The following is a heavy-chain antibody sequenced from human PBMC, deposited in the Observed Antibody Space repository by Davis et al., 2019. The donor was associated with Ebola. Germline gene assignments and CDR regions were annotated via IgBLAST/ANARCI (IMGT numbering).Heavy chain of an antibody. J-gene: IGHJ4*02. CDR3: ARDSIVATIV. CDR2: IYYSGST. Sequence: PSETLSLTCTVSGGSISSGSYYWGWIRQPPGKGLECIGSIYYSGSTHYNPSLESRVTMSVDTSKNQFSLKLSSVTAADTAVYYCARDSIVATIVWGQGTLVTVSS. CDR1: GGSISSGSYY. V-gene: IGHV4-39*02. D-gene: IGHD5-12*01.